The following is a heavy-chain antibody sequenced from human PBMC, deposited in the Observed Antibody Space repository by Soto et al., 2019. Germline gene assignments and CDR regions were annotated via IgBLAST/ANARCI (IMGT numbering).Heavy chain of an antibody. CDR2: ISYDGSNK. CDR1: GFTFSSYA. CDR3: ARGEGLNLDY. D-gene: IGHD1-26*01. V-gene: IGHV3-30-3*01. Sequence: QVQLVESGGGVVQPGRSLRLSCAASGFTFSSYAMHWVRQAPGKGLEWVAVISYDGSNKYYADSVKGRFTISRDNSKNTLYLQMNSLRAEDTAVYYCARGEGLNLDYWGQGTLATVSS. J-gene: IGHJ4*02.